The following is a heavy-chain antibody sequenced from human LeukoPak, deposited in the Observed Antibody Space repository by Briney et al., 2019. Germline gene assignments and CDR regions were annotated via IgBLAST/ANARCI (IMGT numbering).Heavy chain of an antibody. V-gene: IGHV3-23*01. CDR1: GFSFKDYY. Sequence: PGGSLRLSCTASGFSFKDYYMNWVRQAPGKGLEWISSISGKTDKTFYGDSVKARFTISRDNSKRTVYLQMDRLRGDDTALYYCEFSFYFYGMDVWGHGTSVIVSS. J-gene: IGHJ6*02. CDR2: ISGKTDKT. CDR3: EFSFYFYGMDV.